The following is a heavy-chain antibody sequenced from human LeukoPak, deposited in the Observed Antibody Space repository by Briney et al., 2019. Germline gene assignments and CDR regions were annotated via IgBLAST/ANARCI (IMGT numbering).Heavy chain of an antibody. V-gene: IGHV1-18*01. CDR2: ISAYNGNT. J-gene: IGHJ6*03. D-gene: IGHD3-3*01. Sequence: ASVKVSCKASGYTFTSYGISWVRQAPGQGLEWMGWISAYNGNTKYAQKLQRRVTMTTDTSTSTAYMELRSLRSDDTAVYYCARGKTYYDFWSGYLTINYYYYYMDVWGKGTTVTVSS. CDR1: GYTFTSYG. CDR3: ARGKTYYDFWSGYLTINYYYYYMDV.